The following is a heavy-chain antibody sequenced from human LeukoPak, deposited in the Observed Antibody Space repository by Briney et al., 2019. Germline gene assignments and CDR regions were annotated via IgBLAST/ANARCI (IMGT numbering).Heavy chain of an antibody. D-gene: IGHD2-2*02. CDR3: ARARYCSSYSCYKDY. V-gene: IGHV3-7*01. CDR2: IKPDGSDK. Sequence: SGGSLRLSCAASGFTFSTYWMSWVRQAPGKGLEWVANIKPDGSDKYYVDSVKGRFTLFRDTAKNSLYLQMNNLRAEDTAVYYCARARYCSSYSCYKDYWGQGTLVTVSS. CDR1: GFTFSTYW. J-gene: IGHJ4*02.